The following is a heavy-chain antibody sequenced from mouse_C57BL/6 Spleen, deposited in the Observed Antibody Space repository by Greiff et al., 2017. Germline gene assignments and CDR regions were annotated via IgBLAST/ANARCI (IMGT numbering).Heavy chain of an antibody. J-gene: IGHJ1*03. CDR3: ARSGGSSYDWYFDV. CDR2: IYPRDGST. V-gene: IGHV1-85*01. Sequence: QVHVKQSGPELVKPGASVKLSCKASGYTFTSYDINWVKQRPGQGLEWIGWIYPRDGSTKYNEKFKGKATLTVDTSSSTAYMELHSLTSEDSAVYFCARSGGSSYDWYFDVWGTGTTVTVSS. CDR1: GYTFTSYD. D-gene: IGHD1-1*01.